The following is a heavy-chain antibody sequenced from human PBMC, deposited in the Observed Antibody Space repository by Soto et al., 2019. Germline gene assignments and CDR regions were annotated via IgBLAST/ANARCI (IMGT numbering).Heavy chain of an antibody. CDR2: ISGSGVST. CDR1: GFTFSTYA. Sequence: EVQLLESGGGLVQPGGSLRLSCAASGFTFSTYAMSWVRQAPGKGLEWVSAISGSGVSTYYADSVKGRFTISRDNSKHTLYLQMNSLRAEDTALYYCAKDLSYGSGTSYSLSCGMDVWGQGTTVTVSS. CDR3: AKDLSYGSGTSYSLSCGMDV. V-gene: IGHV3-23*01. D-gene: IGHD3-10*01. J-gene: IGHJ6*02.